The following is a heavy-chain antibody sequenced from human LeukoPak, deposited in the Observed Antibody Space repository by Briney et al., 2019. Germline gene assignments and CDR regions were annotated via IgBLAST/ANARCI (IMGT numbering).Heavy chain of an antibody. Sequence: ASVKVSCKASGYTFTGYYMHWVRQAPGQGLEWMGWINAGNGHTKYSQNFQGRVTITRDSSANTVYMELSSLTSEDTAVYYCARGIWSATRVDYYLDNWGQGTLVTVSS. CDR1: GYTFTGYY. CDR3: ARGIWSATRVDYYLDN. J-gene: IGHJ4*02. CDR2: INAGNGHT. D-gene: IGHD5-24*01. V-gene: IGHV1-3*01.